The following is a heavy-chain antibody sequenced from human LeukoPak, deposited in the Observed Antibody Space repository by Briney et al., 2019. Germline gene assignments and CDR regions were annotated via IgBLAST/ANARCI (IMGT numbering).Heavy chain of an antibody. D-gene: IGHD3-22*01. Sequence: ASVKVSCKASGDTFSSHGYTWVRQAPGQGLEWMGWISAYNGNTDYAQKFQGRVTMTTDTSTSTAYMELRSLRSDDTAVYFCARAYYHDTSSYQGFDFWGQGTLVTVPS. J-gene: IGHJ4*02. V-gene: IGHV1-18*01. CDR2: ISAYNGNT. CDR1: GDTFSSHG. CDR3: ARAYYHDTSSYQGFDF.